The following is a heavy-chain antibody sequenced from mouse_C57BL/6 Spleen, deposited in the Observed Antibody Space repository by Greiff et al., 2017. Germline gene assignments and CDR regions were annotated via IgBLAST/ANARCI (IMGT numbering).Heavy chain of an antibody. Sequence: VQLQQSGPELVKPGASVKISCKASGYSFTGYYMNWVKQSPEKSLEWIGEINPSTGGTTYNQKFKAKATLTVDKSSSTAYMQLKSLTSEDSAVYYCARWDYDGYYYAMDYWGQGTSVTVSS. V-gene: IGHV1-42*01. CDR2: INPSTGGT. J-gene: IGHJ4*01. CDR1: GYSFTGYY. D-gene: IGHD2-3*01. CDR3: ARWDYDGYYYAMDY.